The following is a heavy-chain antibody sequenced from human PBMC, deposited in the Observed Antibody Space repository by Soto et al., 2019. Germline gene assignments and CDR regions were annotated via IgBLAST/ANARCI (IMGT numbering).Heavy chain of an antibody. CDR1: GASITSGNYY. D-gene: IGHD6-13*01. J-gene: IGHJ5*02. CDR2: SSYTGNT. V-gene: IGHV4-39*07. Sequence: SETLSLTCTVSGASITSGNYYWGWIRQPPGKGLQWIGSSSYTGNTYFNPSLRSRVTISVDTSKNQFSLRLTSVTAADTAVYYCARDRGIAAAGSWGQGIRVTVSS. CDR3: ARDRGIAAAGS.